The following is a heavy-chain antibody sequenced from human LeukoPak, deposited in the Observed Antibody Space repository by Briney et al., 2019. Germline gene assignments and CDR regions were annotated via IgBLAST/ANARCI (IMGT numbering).Heavy chain of an antibody. CDR3: ARVRAYYYGSGRYGMDV. J-gene: IGHJ6*04. CDR2: INPSGGST. Sequence: ASVKVSCKASGYTFTSYYMHWVRQAPGQGLEWMGIINPSGGSTSYAQKFQGRVTMTRDTSTSTVYTELSSLRSEDTAVYYCARVRAYYYGSGRYGMDVWGKGTTVTVSS. CDR1: GYTFTSYY. V-gene: IGHV1-46*01. D-gene: IGHD3-10*01.